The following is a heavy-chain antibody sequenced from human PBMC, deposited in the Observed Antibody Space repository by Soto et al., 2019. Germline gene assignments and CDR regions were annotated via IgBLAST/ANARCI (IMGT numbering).Heavy chain of an antibody. CDR2: IWYDGSHT. CDR1: GCTFSSYG. V-gene: IGHV3-33*01. Sequence: QVQLVESGGGVVQPGRSLRLSCAESGCTFSSYGMHWVRQAPGKGLEWVAVIWYDGSHTYYADSVKDRFTISRDNSQNTLALQMNSLRAEDTAVYYCARDRRGGWRGNYDFDYWGQGTLVTVSS. D-gene: IGHD6-19*01. J-gene: IGHJ4*02. CDR3: ARDRRGGWRGNYDFDY.